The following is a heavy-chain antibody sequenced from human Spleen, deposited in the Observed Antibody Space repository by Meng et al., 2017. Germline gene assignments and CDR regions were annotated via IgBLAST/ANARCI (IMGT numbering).Heavy chain of an antibody. CDR3: ARESSMTTVTTFLRWFDP. Sequence: ASVKVSCKASGYSFTGYYIHWVRQAPGQGLEWMGWINTNTGNPTYGQGFTGRFVFSLDTSVSTAYLQISSLKAEDTAVYYCARESSMTTVTTFLRWFDPWGQGTLVTVSS. J-gene: IGHJ5*02. CDR2: INTNTGNP. V-gene: IGHV7-4-1*02. CDR1: GYSFTGYY. D-gene: IGHD4-17*01.